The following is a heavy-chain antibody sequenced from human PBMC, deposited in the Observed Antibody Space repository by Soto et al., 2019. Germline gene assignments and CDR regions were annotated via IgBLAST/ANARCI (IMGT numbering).Heavy chain of an antibody. CDR3: ARDQNDIYPSYCSGGSCSNDHFDY. V-gene: IGHV1-18*01. CDR1: GYTFTSYG. Sequence: ASVKVSCKASGYTFTSYGISWVRQAPGQGLEWMGWISAYNGNTNYAQKLQGRVTMTTDTSTSTAYMELRSLRSDDTAVYYCARDQNDIYPSYCSGGSCSNDHFDYWGQGTLVTVSS. J-gene: IGHJ4*02. D-gene: IGHD2-15*01. CDR2: ISAYNGNT.